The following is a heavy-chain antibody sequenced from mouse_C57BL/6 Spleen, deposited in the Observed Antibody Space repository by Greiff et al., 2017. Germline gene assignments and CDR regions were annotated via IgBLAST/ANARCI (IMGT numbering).Heavy chain of an antibody. D-gene: IGHD1-1*01. J-gene: IGHJ4*01. Sequence: EVQLQQSGPELVKPGASVKISCKASGYTFTDYYMNWVKQSHGKSLEWIGDINPNNGGTSYNQKFKGKATLTVDKSSSTAYMELRSLTSEDSAVYYGARGAVVAFYAMDYWGQGTSVTVSS. V-gene: IGHV1-26*01. CDR3: ARGAVVAFYAMDY. CDR2: INPNNGGT. CDR1: GYTFTDYY.